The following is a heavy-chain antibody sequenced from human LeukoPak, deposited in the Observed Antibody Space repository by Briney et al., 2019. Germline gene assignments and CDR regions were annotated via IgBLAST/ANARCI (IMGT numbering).Heavy chain of an antibody. Sequence: ASVKVSCKAFGYTFINYYVQWVRQAPGQGLEWMGIINPRDRSISYAQKFQGRVTMTRDTSTTTVYMELRSLRSEDTAVYYCARAWGPDITGGGDYWGQGTLVTVS. J-gene: IGHJ4*02. D-gene: IGHD5-12*01. V-gene: IGHV1-46*01. CDR3: ARAWGPDITGGGDY. CDR1: GYTFINYY. CDR2: INPRDRSI.